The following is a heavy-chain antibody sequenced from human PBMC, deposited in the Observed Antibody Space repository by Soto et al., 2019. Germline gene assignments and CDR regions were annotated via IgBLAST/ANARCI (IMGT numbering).Heavy chain of an antibody. CDR2: IYYSGST. Sequence: PSETLSLTCTVSCGSISSGSYYWGWIRQPPGKGLEWIGSIYYSGSTYYNPSLKSRVTISVDTSKNQFSLKLSSVTAADTAVYYCARRQSSSWYGLWGQGTLVTVSS. V-gene: IGHV4-39*01. J-gene: IGHJ4*02. CDR1: CGSISSGSYY. D-gene: IGHD6-13*01. CDR3: ARRQSSSWYGL.